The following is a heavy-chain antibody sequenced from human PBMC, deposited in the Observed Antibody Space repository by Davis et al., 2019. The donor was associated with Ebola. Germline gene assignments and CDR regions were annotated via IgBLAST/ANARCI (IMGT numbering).Heavy chain of an antibody. J-gene: IGHJ1*01. D-gene: IGHD6-19*01. Sequence: PSETLSLTCAIYGGSFNNYFWTWIRQPPGKGLEWIGEMTHSGSTNYNPSLKSRVTISVDTSKNHFSLKLSSVTAADTAVYYCARDDLMYSSGWYPQSSYFQHWGQGSLVTVSS. CDR2: MTHSGST. CDR3: ARDDLMYSSGWYPQSSYFQH. CDR1: GGSFNNYF. V-gene: IGHV4-34*01.